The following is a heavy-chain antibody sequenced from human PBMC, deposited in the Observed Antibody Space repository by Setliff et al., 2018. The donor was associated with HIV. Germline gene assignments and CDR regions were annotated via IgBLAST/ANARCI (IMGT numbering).Heavy chain of an antibody. CDR1: GYAISSGYY. D-gene: IGHD3-22*01. CDR2: IYNRGST. J-gene: IGHJ4*02. V-gene: IGHV4-38-2*02. Sequence: PSETLSLTCAVSGYAISSGYYWGWIRRPPGKGLEWIGSIYNRGSTYYNPSLKSRVTISVDTSKNQFSLKLSSVTAADTAVYWCAREDSSYHYFDSWGQGMLVTVSS. CDR3: AREDSSYHYFDS.